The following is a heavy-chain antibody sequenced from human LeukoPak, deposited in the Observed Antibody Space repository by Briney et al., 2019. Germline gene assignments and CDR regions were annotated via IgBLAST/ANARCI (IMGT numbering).Heavy chain of an antibody. CDR1: GGSISSYY. V-gene: IGHV4-4*07. J-gene: IGHJ5*02. Sequence: KPSETLSLTCTVSGGSISSYYWSWIRQPAGKGLEWIGRIYTSGSTNYNPSLKSRVTMSVDTSKNQFSLKLSSVTAADTAVYYCARNGLDGLNYYDSSGTNWFDPWGQGTLVTVSS. CDR2: IYTSGST. CDR3: ARNGLDGLNYYDSSGTNWFDP. D-gene: IGHD3-22*01.